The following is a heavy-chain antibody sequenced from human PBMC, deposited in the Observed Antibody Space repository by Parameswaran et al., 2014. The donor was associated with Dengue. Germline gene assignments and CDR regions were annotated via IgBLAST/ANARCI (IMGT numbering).Heavy chain of an antibody. CDR3: ARPLIPRARGMDV. CDR2: INHSGST. V-gene: IGHV4-34*01. D-gene: IGHD3-16*01. J-gene: IGHJ6*02. Sequence: PGKGLEWIGEINHSGSTNYNPSLKSRVTISVDTSKNQFSLKLSSVTAADTAVYYCARPLIPRARGMDVWGQGTTVTVSS.